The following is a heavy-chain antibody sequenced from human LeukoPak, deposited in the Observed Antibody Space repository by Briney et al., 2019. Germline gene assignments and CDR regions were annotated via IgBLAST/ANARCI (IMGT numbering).Heavy chain of an antibody. D-gene: IGHD7-27*01. V-gene: IGHV3-15*01. Sequence: GGSLRLSCAASGFTFSSYALSWLRQTPGKGLEWIGRLKSKGSGGTTDYAAPVKGRFAISRDDSKNTLYLQMNSLRAEDTAVYYCASLTGGVWYYYYYMDVWGKGTTVTVSS. CDR2: LKSKGSGGTT. CDR1: GFTFSSYA. CDR3: ASLTGGVWYYYYYMDV. J-gene: IGHJ6*03.